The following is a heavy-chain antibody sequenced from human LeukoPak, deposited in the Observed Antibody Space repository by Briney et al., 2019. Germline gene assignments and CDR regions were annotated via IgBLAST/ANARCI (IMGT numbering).Heavy chain of an antibody. D-gene: IGHD3-22*01. J-gene: IGHJ4*02. Sequence: SETLSLTCTVSGGSISSYYWSWIRQPAGKGLEWIGRIYTSGSTNYNPSLKSRVTISVDTSKNQFSLKLSSVTAADTAVYYCARSPPYYYDSSGYYLDYWGQGTLVTVSS. CDR2: IYTSGST. CDR3: ARSPPYYYDSSGYYLDY. CDR1: GGSISSYY. V-gene: IGHV4-4*07.